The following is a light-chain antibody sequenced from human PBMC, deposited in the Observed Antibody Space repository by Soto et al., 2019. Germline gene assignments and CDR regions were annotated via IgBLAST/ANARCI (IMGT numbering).Light chain of an antibody. CDR3: QQRTNWPLT. J-gene: IGKJ4*01. CDR2: DAS. CDR1: RSVTTF. Sequence: EIVLTQSPATLSLSPGERATLSCRASRSVTTFLAWYQQKPGQAPRLLIYDASKRATGVPTRFSGSGSGTDFTLTISILEPEDFAVYHCQQRTNWPLTFGGGTKLELK. V-gene: IGKV3-11*01.